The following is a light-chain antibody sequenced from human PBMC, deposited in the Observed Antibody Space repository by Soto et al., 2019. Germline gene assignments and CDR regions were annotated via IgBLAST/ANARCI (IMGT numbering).Light chain of an antibody. CDR3: QQYDNLLT. J-gene: IGKJ4*01. V-gene: IGKV1-33*01. CDR1: QDISNY. Sequence: DIQMTQSPSSLSASVGDRVTITCQASQDISNYLNWYQQKPGKAPKLLIYDASNLETGVPSRFSGSGSGTDFTFTISSLQPEDIATYYCQQYDNLLTFGGGTMVEIK. CDR2: DAS.